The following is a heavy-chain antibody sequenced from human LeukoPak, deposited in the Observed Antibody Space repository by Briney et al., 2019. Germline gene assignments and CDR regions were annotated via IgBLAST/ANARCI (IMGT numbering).Heavy chain of an antibody. CDR2: MYSDGST. V-gene: IGHV3-53*01. CDR3: ARDREGGYDK. J-gene: IGHJ4*02. Sequence: GGSLRLSCAASGLSVSSNYMSWVRQAPGKGLEWVSVMYSDGSTYYADSVKGRFTISRDISKNTLHLQMSSLRGEDTAVYYCARDREGGYDKWGQGTLVTVSS. CDR1: GLSVSSNY. D-gene: IGHD5-12*01.